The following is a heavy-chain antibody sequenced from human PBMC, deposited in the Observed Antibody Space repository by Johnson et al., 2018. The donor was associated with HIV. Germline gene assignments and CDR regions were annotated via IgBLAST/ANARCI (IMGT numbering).Heavy chain of an antibody. CDR2: ISYDGNNK. V-gene: IGHV3-30-3*01. D-gene: IGHD4-17*01. CDR1: GFTFSSHV. J-gene: IGHJ3*02. Sequence: QVQLMESGGGVVQPGRSLRLSCAASGFTFSSHVMHWVRQGPGKGLEWVAVISYDGNNKYYADSVKGRFTISRDNSKNTMYLQSNSLRAEATAVYYCARAKVDDYGDYDDSFDIWGQGTMVTVSS. CDR3: ARAKVDDYGDYDDSFDI.